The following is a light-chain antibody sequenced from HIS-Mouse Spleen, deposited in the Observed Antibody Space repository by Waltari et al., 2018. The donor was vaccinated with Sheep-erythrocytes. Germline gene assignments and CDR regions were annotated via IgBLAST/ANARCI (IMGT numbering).Light chain of an antibody. CDR1: SSDVGSYHL. Sequence: QSALTQPASVSGSPGQSITISCTGTSSDVGSYHLVSWYQQHPGKAPKLMIYEGSKRPSGVATRFSGAKSGNTASLTISGLQAEDEADYYGCSYAGSSTPWVFGGGTKLTVL. V-gene: IGLV2-23*01. J-gene: IGLJ3*02. CDR3: CSYAGSSTPWV. CDR2: EGS.